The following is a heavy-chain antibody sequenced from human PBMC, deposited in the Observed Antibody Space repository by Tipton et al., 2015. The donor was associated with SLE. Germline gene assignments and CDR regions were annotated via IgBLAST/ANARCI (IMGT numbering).Heavy chain of an antibody. CDR2: IGHSGTP. J-gene: IGHJ4*02. V-gene: IGHV4-34*01. D-gene: IGHD6-6*01. Sequence: TLSLTCAVSAGSFTGYSWNWIRQSPGKGLEWIGAIGHSGTPNYNPSLKSRGTFSLDTSKNQFSLKLNSVTAADTALYYCARGASSLDYWGLGTLVTVS. CDR3: ARGASSLDY. CDR1: AGSFTGYS.